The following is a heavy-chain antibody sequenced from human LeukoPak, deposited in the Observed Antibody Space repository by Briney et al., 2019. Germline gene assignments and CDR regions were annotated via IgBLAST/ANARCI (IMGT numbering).Heavy chain of an antibody. D-gene: IGHD1-26*01. V-gene: IGHV4-4*02. CDR3: ARVIVGATTVWFDP. J-gene: IGHJ5*02. CDR2: IYHSERT. CDR1: GGSISSTSW. Sequence: PSGALSLTCAVSGGSISSTSWYSWVRQPPGKGLEWIGEIYHSERTNYKASLKSRVTMSVDTSKNQFSLKLSSVTAADTAVYYCARVIVGATTVWFDPWGQGTLVTVSS.